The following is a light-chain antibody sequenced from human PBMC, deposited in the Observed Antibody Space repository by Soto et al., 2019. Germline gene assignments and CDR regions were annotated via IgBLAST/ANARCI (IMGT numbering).Light chain of an antibody. CDR3: SSYTSSGTLWE. CDR1: SSDVGHYNY. Sequence: QSVLTQPASVSGSPGQSITISCTGTSSDVGHYNYVSWYQQHPGRAPKLMIYDVSDRPSGVSNRFSGSKSGNTASLTISGLQAEDEADYYCSSYTSSGTLWEFGGGTKLTVL. J-gene: IGLJ3*02. CDR2: DVS. V-gene: IGLV2-14*01.